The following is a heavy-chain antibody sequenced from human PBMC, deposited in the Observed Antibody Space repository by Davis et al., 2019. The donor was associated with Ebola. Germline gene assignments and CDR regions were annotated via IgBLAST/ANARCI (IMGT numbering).Heavy chain of an antibody. Sequence: PGGSLRLFCAASGFTFDDYAMHWVRQAPGKGLEWVSGISWNSGSIGYADSVKGRFTISRDNAKNSLYLQMNSLRAEDTALYYCAKGHYEYCSGGSCYSSNDAFDIWGQGTMVTVSS. CDR2: ISWNSGSI. CDR3: AKGHYEYCSGGSCYSSNDAFDI. V-gene: IGHV3-9*01. CDR1: GFTFDDYA. D-gene: IGHD2-15*01. J-gene: IGHJ3*02.